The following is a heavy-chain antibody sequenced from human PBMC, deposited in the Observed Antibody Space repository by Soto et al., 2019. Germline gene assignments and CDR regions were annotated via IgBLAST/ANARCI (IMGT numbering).Heavy chain of an antibody. CDR2: ISAYNGNT. Sequence: VKVSCKASGYTFTSYGISWVRQAPGQGLEWMGWISAYNGNTNYAQKLQGRVTMTTDTSTSTAYMELRSLRSDDTAVYYCAREKKVPAAMSDYYYYMDVWGKGTTVTVS. CDR3: AREKKVPAAMSDYYYYMDV. J-gene: IGHJ6*03. CDR1: GYTFTSYG. D-gene: IGHD2-2*01. V-gene: IGHV1-18*01.